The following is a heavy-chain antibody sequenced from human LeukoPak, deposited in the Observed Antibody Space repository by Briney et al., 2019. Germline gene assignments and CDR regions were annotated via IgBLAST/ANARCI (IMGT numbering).Heavy chain of an antibody. J-gene: IGHJ6*03. CDR2: IYHSGST. CDR1: GGSISSSNW. CDR3: ARVAQLGRYYYYMDV. Sequence: SETLSLTCAVSGGSISSSNWWSWVRQPPGKGLEWIGEIYHSGSTNYNPSLKSRVTISVDKSKNQFSLKLSSVTAADTAVYYCARVAQLGRYYYYMDVWGKGTTVTVSS. D-gene: IGHD7-27*01. V-gene: IGHV4-4*02.